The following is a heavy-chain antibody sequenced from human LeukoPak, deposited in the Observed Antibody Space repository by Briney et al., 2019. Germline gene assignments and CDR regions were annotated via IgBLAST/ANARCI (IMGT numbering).Heavy chain of an antibody. J-gene: IGHJ5*02. Sequence: GASVKVSCKASGGTFSSYAISWVRQAPGQGLEWMGRIIPILGIANYAQKFQGRVTITADESTSTAYMELSSLRSEDTAVYYCASLYDFGSPWGQGTLVTVSS. CDR3: ASLYDFGSP. D-gene: IGHD3-3*01. CDR2: IIPILGIA. V-gene: IGHV1-69*04. CDR1: GGTFSSYA.